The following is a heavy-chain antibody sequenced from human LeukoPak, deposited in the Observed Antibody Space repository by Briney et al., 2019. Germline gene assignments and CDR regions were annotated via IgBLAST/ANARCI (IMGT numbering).Heavy chain of an antibody. J-gene: IGHJ4*02. D-gene: IGHD3-10*01. CDR2: VHTSGST. CDR1: RASISPYY. Sequence: KPSETLSLTCTVSRASISPYYWTWIRQPAGKGLEWIGHVHTSGSTNYNPSLKSRVTMSIDTSTNQFSLKLNSVTAADTAVYYCAKEGMIRGVIDYWGQGALVTVSS. V-gene: IGHV4-4*07. CDR3: AKEGMIRGVIDY.